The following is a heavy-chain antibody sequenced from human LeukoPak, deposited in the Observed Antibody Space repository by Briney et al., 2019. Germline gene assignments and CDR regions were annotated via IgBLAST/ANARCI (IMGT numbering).Heavy chain of an antibody. CDR3: AREYSSGWYSGSYFDY. D-gene: IGHD6-19*01. CDR2: IKQDGSEK. CDR1: GFTFSSYW. J-gene: IGHJ4*02. Sequence: GGSLRLSCAASGFTFSSYWMSWVRQAPGKGLEWVANIKQDGSEKYYVDSVKGRFTISRDNAKNSLYLQMNSLRAEDTAVYYCAREYSSGWYSGSYFDYWGQGTLVTVSS. V-gene: IGHV3-7*01.